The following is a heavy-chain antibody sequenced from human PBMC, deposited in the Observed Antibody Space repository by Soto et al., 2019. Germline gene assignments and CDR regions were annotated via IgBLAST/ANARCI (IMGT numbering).Heavy chain of an antibody. V-gene: IGHV3-21*01. CDR3: ARESEDLTSNFDY. CDR1: GFTFTRYS. Sequence: GGSLRLSCAASGFTFTRYSMNWVRQAPGKGLEWVSSISSTTNYIYYADSMKGRCTVSRDNAKNSVYLEMNSLSAEDTAVYYGARESEDLTSNFDYWRQGALVTVSS. J-gene: IGHJ4*02. CDR2: ISSTTNYI.